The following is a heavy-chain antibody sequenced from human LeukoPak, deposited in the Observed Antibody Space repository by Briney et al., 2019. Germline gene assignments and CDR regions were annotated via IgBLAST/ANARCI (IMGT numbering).Heavy chain of an antibody. J-gene: IGHJ5*02. CDR3: ARDNTATGFDP. Sequence: SETLSLTCTVSGGSLSSRSYTWGWVPPTPGKRLERGVGIYYIVSTYSNPCLTSRVSISVNTSKNQCSLKLSAVTAANSARSQWARDNTATGFDPWGQGTLVTVSS. V-gene: IGHV4-39*02. CDR2: IYYIVST. D-gene: IGHD2-2*02. CDR1: GGSLSSRSYT.